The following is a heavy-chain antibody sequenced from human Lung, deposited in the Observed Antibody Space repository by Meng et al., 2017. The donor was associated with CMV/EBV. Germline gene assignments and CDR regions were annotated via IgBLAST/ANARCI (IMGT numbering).Heavy chain of an antibody. V-gene: IGHV4-4*02. Sequence: SETLSLXCAASGFSISSSNWWSWVRQPPGEGLEWIGEIYHSGSNNYNPSLKSRVTISVDKSKNQFSLKLSLVTAADTAVYYCARDGAAGPANYYYYYGMDVWXQGTTVTVSS. J-gene: IGHJ6*02. CDR1: GFSISSSNW. D-gene: IGHD6-13*01. CDR3: ARDGAAGPANYYYYYGMDV. CDR2: IYHSGSN.